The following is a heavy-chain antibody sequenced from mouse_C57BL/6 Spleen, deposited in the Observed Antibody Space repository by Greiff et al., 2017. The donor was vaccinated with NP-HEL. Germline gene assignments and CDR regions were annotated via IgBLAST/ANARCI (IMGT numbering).Heavy chain of an antibody. CDR1: GYAFTNYL. CDR3: ASDTVVAPFDY. V-gene: IGHV1-54*01. CDR2: INPGSGGT. Sequence: VQLQQSGAELVRPGTSVKVSCKASGYAFTNYLIEWVKQRPGQGLEWIGVINPGSGGTNYNEKFKGKATLTADKSSSTAYMQLSSLTSEDSAVYFCASDTVVAPFDYWGQGTTLTVSS. J-gene: IGHJ2*01. D-gene: IGHD1-1*01.